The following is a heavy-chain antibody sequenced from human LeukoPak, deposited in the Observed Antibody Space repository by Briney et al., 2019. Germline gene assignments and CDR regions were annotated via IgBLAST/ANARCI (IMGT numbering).Heavy chain of an antibody. Sequence: GGSLRLSCAASGFTFSSYGMHWVRQAPGKGLEGVAVISYDGSNKYYADSVKGRFTISRDNSKNTLYLQMNSLRAEDTAVYYCAKDARLSTRASYSFDSWGQGTLVTVSS. CDR2: ISYDGSNK. CDR3: AKDARLSTRASYSFDS. J-gene: IGHJ4*02. V-gene: IGHV3-30*18. CDR1: GFTFSSYG. D-gene: IGHD3-16*02.